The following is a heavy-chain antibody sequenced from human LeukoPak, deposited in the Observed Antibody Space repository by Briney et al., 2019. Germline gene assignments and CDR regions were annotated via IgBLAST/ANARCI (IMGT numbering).Heavy chain of an antibody. Sequence: ASVKVSCKASGYTFTSYGISWVRQAPGQGLEWMGWVSAYNGNTNYAQKLQGRVTMTTDTSTSTAYMELRSLRSDDTAVYYCARTIVVPAARGAYYYGTDVWGQGTTVTVSS. CDR2: VSAYNGNT. V-gene: IGHV1-18*01. D-gene: IGHD2-2*01. CDR1: GYTFTSYG. CDR3: ARTIVVPAARGAYYYGTDV. J-gene: IGHJ6*02.